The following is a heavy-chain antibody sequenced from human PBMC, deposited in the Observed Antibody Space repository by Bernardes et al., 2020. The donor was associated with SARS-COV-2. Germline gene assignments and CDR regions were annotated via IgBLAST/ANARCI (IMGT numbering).Heavy chain of an antibody. CDR3: AVLSSSGYTYGMDV. CDR1: GYTFTGYY. V-gene: IGHV1-2*02. Sequence: ASVKVSCKASGYTFTGYYMHWVRQAPGQGLEWMGWINPNSGGTNYAQKFQGRVTMTRDTSISTAYMELSRLRSDDTAVYYCAVLSSSGYTYGMDVWGQGTTVTVSS. D-gene: IGHD6-6*01. CDR2: INPNSGGT. J-gene: IGHJ6*02.